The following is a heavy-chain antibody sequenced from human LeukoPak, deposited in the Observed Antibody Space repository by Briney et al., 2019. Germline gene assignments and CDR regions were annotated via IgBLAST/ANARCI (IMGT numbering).Heavy chain of an antibody. J-gene: IGHJ4*02. Sequence: PGGSLRLSCAASGFTFSSYAMHWVRQAPGKGLEWVAVISYDGSNKYYADSVKGRFTISRDNSKNTLYLQMNSLRAEDTAVYYCAKVTSVRFDYWGQGTLVTVSS. CDR2: ISYDGSNK. CDR1: GFTFSSYA. V-gene: IGHV3-30*04. CDR3: AKVTSVRFDY.